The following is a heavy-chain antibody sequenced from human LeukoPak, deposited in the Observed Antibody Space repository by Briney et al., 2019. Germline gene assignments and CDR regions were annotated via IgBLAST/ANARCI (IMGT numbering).Heavy chain of an antibody. J-gene: IGHJ5*02. D-gene: IGHD1-26*01. V-gene: IGHV4-30-4*08. Sequence: SETLSLTCTVSGGSISSGDYYWSWIRQPPGKGLEWIGYIYYSGSTYYNPSLKSRVTISVDTSKNQFSLKLSSVTAADTAVYYCARYSGSYRYNWFDPWGQGTLVTVPS. CDR3: ARYSGSYRYNWFDP. CDR2: IYYSGST. CDR1: GGSISSGDYY.